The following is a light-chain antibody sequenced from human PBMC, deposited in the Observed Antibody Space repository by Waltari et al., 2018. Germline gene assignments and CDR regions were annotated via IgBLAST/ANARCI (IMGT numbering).Light chain of an antibody. Sequence: ELVLTQSPGTLSLSPGERATLSCRTSQGVSSTYLAWFQHKPAQAPRLVIFGASSRATGIPDRFSGSGSGTDFTLTINRLEPEDFAVYYCQQYGTSLITFGQGTRLEIK. CDR2: GAS. V-gene: IGKV3-20*01. CDR3: QQYGTSLIT. CDR1: QGVSSTY. J-gene: IGKJ5*01.